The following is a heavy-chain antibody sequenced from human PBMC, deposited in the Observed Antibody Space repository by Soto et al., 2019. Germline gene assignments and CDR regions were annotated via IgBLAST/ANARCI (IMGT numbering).Heavy chain of an antibody. V-gene: IGHV3-74*01. CDR2: INYDGSTI. Sequence: EVQLVESGGGLVQPGGSLRLSCAASGFTFSSYWMHWVRQAPGKGLGWVSRINYDGSTISYADSVKGRFSISRDNAKNTLYLQMNSLPAEDTAVYYCGRVARGAWGVFDLWGQGTLVTVSS. J-gene: IGHJ4*02. CDR3: GRVARGAWGVFDL. D-gene: IGHD3-10*01. CDR1: GFTFSSYW.